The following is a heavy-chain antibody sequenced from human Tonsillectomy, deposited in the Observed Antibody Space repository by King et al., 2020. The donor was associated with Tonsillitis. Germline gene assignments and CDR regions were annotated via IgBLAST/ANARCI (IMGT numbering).Heavy chain of an antibody. CDR3: ANLAAAGPFDY. J-gene: IGHJ4*02. CDR2: ISGSGGST. V-gene: IGHV3-23*04. CDR1: GFTFSIYA. D-gene: IGHD6-13*01. Sequence: VQLVESGGGLVQPGGSLRLSCAASGFTFSIYAMSWVRQAPGKGLEWVSTISGSGGSTYYADSVKGRFTISRDNPKNTLYLQMNSLRADDTAVYYCANLAAAGPFDYWGQGTLVTVSS.